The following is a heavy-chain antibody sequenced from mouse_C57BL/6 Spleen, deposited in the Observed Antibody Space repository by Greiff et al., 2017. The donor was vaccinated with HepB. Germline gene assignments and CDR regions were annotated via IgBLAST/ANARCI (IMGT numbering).Heavy chain of an antibody. D-gene: IGHD2-3*01. CDR1: GYSITSGYY. J-gene: IGHJ4*01. CDR2: ISYDGSN. Sequence: ESGPGLVKPSQSLSLTCSVTGYSITSGYYWNWIRQFPGNKLEWMGYISYDGSNNYNPSLKNRISITRDTSKNQFFLKLNSVTTEDTATYYCARALYDGFPYAMDYWGQGTSVTVSS. V-gene: IGHV3-6*01. CDR3: ARALYDGFPYAMDY.